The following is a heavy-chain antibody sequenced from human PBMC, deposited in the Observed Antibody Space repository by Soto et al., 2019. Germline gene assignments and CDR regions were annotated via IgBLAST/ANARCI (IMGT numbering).Heavy chain of an antibody. CDR1: GFTFSDYY. CDR2: ISSSGCTI. CDR3: ARELEGSNYVGWFDP. D-gene: IGHD4-4*01. J-gene: IGHJ5*02. Sequence: LRLSCAASGFTFSDYYMSWIRQAPGKGLEWVSYISSSGCTIYYADSVKGRFTISRDNAKNSLYLQMNSLRAEDTAVYYCARELEGSNYVGWFDPWGQGTMVTVSS. V-gene: IGHV3-11*01.